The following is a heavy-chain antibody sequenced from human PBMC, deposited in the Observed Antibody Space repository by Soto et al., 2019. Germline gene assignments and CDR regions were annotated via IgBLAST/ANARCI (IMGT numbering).Heavy chain of an antibody. CDR2: ISSSSSYI. Sequence: PGGSLRLSCAASGFTFSSYSMNWVRQAPGKGLEWVSSISSSSSYIYYADSVKGRFTISRDNAKNSLYLQMNSLRAEDTAVYYCARVVSSLHDQTDYWGQGTLVTVSS. J-gene: IGHJ4*02. CDR3: ARVVSSLHDQTDY. V-gene: IGHV3-21*01. D-gene: IGHD6-6*01. CDR1: GFTFSSYS.